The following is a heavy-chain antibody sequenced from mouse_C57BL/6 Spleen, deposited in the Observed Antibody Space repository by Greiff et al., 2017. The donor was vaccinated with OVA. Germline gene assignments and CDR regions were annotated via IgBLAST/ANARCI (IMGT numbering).Heavy chain of an antibody. J-gene: IGHJ1*03. Sequence: EVKLVESGGGLVQPGGSMKLSCVASGFTFSNYWMNWVRQSPEKGLEWVAQIRLKSDNYATHYAESVKGRFTISRDDSKSSVYLQMNNLRAEDTGIYYCTELGRPYFDVWGTGTTVTVSS. CDR2: IRLKSDNYAT. V-gene: IGHV6-3*01. CDR3: TELGRPYFDV. D-gene: IGHD4-1*01. CDR1: GFTFSNYW.